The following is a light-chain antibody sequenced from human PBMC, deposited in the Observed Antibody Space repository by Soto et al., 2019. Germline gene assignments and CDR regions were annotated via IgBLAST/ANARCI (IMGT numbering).Light chain of an antibody. Sequence: DTVMTQSPGSLAASLGERATINCKSSQNILYNSNNKNYLAWYQQKPGQPPRLLIYWASTRESGVPDRFSGTGSGPVSNPTISRRQAREWPVYYFKNYYDTPYPFGQGTNLETK. V-gene: IGKV4-1*01. CDR1: QNILYNSNNKNY. CDR2: WAS. J-gene: IGKJ2*01. CDR3: KNYYDTPYP.